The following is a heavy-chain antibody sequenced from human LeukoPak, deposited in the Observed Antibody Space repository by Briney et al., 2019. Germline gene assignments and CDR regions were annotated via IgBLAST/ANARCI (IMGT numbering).Heavy chain of an antibody. CDR3: ARGQGYYYDSSGTPGDY. J-gene: IGHJ4*02. Sequence: GASVKVSCKASGYTFTGYYMHWVRQATGQGLEWMGWMNPNSGNTGYAQKFQGRVTMTRNTSISTAYMELSSLRSEDTAVYYCARGQGYYYDSSGTPGDYWGQGTLVTVSS. CDR1: GYTFTGYY. D-gene: IGHD3-22*01. V-gene: IGHV1-8*02. CDR2: MNPNSGNT.